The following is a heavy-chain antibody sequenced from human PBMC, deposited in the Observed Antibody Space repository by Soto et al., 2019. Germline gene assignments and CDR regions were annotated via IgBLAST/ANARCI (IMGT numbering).Heavy chain of an antibody. CDR1: GFNITNNY. V-gene: IGHV3-53*02. J-gene: IGHJ4*02. CDR3: ARSYDSSGYYPGSFDY. D-gene: IGHD3-22*01. Sequence: EVQLVETGGGLIQPGGSLRLSCAASGFNITNNYMSWVRQAPGKGLEWVSFIYSGGSTYYADSVKGRFSISRDISKNTLFRQMSSLRAEDTAVYYCARSYDSSGYYPGSFDYWGQGTLVTVSS. CDR2: IYSGGST.